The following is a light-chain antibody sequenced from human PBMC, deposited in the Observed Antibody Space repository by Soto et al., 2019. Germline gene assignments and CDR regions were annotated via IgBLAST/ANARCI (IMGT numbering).Light chain of an antibody. Sequence: DIVMTQSPSTLSASLGDRVTITCRASQSISSSLAWYQQKPGQAPKLLIYGASSLASGIPSRFSGSGSGTEFTLTISSLQSEDFAAYYCQHYNSYPRTFGQGTKVEIK. V-gene: IGKV1-5*03. CDR3: QHYNSYPRT. J-gene: IGKJ1*01. CDR2: GAS. CDR1: QSISSS.